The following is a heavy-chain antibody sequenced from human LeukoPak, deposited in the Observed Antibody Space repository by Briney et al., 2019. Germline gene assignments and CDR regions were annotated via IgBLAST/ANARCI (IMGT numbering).Heavy chain of an antibody. CDR1: GVSISSYY. Sequence: SETLSLTCTVSGVSISSYYWSWIRQPPGKGLEWIGYIYYSGSTNYNPSLKSRVTISVDTSKNQFSLKLSSVTAADTAVYYCARHRSYGYLFDYWGQGTLVTVSS. CDR3: ARHRSYGYLFDY. J-gene: IGHJ4*02. CDR2: IYYSGST. V-gene: IGHV4-59*08. D-gene: IGHD5-18*01.